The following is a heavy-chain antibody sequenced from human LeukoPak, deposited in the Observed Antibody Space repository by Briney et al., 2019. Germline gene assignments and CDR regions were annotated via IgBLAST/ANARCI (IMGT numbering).Heavy chain of an antibody. V-gene: IGHV3-48*03. D-gene: IGHD1-26*01. CDR3: ARERWELLDY. J-gene: IGHJ4*02. CDR2: ISSSGSTI. Sequence: PGGSLRLSCAASGFTFSSYEMNWVRQAPGKGLEWVSYISSSGSTIYYADSVKGRFTISRDNAKNSLYLQMNSLRAEDTAVYYCARERWELLDYWGQGTLVTVSS. CDR1: GFTFSSYE.